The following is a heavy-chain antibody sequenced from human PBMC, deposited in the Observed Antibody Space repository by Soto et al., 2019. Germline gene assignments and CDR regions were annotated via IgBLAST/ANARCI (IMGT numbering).Heavy chain of an antibody. Sequence: ASVNVSCKASGYTFTSYDINWVRQATGQGLEWMGWMNPNSGNTGYAQKFQGRVTMTRNTSISTAYMELSSLRSEDTAVYYCARERSAAGTGWFDPWGQGTLVTVSS. CDR3: ARERSAAGTGWFDP. V-gene: IGHV1-8*02. J-gene: IGHJ5*02. CDR1: GYTFTSYD. CDR2: MNPNSGNT. D-gene: IGHD6-13*01.